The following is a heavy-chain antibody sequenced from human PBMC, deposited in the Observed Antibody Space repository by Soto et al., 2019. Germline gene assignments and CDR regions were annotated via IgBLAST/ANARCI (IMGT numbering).Heavy chain of an antibody. V-gene: IGHV3-30*18. J-gene: IGHJ4*02. CDR2: ISYDGSNK. CDR3: AKDLEGYSYGSLDY. Sequence: PGGSLRLSCAASGFTFSSYGMHWVRQAPGKGLEWVAAISYDGSNKYYADSVKGRFTISRDNSKNTLYLQMNSLRAEDTAVYYCAKDLEGYSYGSLDYWGQGTLVTVSS. D-gene: IGHD5-18*01. CDR1: GFTFSSYG.